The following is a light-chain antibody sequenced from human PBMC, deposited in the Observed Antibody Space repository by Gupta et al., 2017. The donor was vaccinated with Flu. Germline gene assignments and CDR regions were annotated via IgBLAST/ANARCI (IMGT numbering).Light chain of an antibody. CDR3: QQHKSYPPIT. Sequence: AFRYASVGDRGTNTCRASQGIRSHLGWYKQKPRKAPKLLIYAASTWQRGVTSRFSGSGSGKEXPLTISXRQQEDFAAYYCQQHKSYPPITFGXATKVEIK. CDR2: AAS. CDR1: QGIRSH. V-gene: IGKV1-9*01. J-gene: IGKJ4*01.